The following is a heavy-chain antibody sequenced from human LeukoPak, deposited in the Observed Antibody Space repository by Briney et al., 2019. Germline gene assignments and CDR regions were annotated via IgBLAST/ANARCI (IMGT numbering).Heavy chain of an antibody. D-gene: IGHD2-15*01. Sequence: PSETLSLTCAVSGYSIGSGYYWGWIRQPPGKGLEWIGSIYHSGSTYYNPSLKSRVTISVETSKNQFSLKLSSVTAADTAVYYCARHEVEDAFDIWGQGTMVTVSS. J-gene: IGHJ3*02. CDR1: GYSIGSGYY. CDR2: IYHSGST. V-gene: IGHV4-38-2*01. CDR3: ARHEVEDAFDI.